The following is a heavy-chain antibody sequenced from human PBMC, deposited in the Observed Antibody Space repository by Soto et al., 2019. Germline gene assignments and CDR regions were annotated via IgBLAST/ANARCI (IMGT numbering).Heavy chain of an antibody. CDR3: AKGSVLRFLLAPMDY. CDR1: GFTFSSYA. V-gene: IGHV3-23*01. D-gene: IGHD3-3*01. CDR2: ISGSGGST. J-gene: IGHJ4*02. Sequence: GGSLRLSCAASGFTFSSYAMSWVRQAPGKGLEWVSAISGSGGSTYYADSVKGRFTISRDNSKNTLYLQMNSLRAEDTAVYYCAKGSVLRFLLAPMDYWGQGTLVTSPQ.